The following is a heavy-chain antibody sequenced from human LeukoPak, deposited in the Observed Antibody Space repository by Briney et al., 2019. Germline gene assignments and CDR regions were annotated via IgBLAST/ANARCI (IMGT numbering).Heavy chain of an antibody. V-gene: IGHV7-4-1*02. J-gene: IGHJ4*02. CDR2: INTNTGNP. CDR3: ASGGRYVDY. CDR1: GYSFITYP. Sequence: GASVKVSCKASGYSFITYPMNWVRQAPGQGLEWMGWINTNTGNPTYAQGFTGRFVFSLDTSVSTAYLQISSLKAEDTAVYYCASGGRYVDYWGQGTLVTVSS. D-gene: IGHD1-14*01.